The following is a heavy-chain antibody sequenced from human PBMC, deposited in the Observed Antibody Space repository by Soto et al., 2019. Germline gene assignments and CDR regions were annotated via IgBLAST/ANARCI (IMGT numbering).Heavy chain of an antibody. Sequence: SETLSLTCNVSGASFSGYYWGWIARPPGKGLEWIGRIYATGSSDYNPSLKSRITISVDMSKKQFSLTLRSVTAADTAMYYCVRDGTKNLRDWFDPWGQGILVTVSS. CDR1: GASFSGYY. J-gene: IGHJ5*02. V-gene: IGHV4-4*07. CDR2: IYATGSS. D-gene: IGHD1-1*01. CDR3: VRDGTKNLRDWFDP.